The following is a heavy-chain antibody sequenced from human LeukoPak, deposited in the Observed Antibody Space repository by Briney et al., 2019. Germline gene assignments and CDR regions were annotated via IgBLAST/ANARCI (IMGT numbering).Heavy chain of an antibody. Sequence: PGGTLRLSCTASGFTFGDYAMSWVRQAPGKGLEWGGFIRSNGYGGTTEYAASVKGRFTISRDDSKSIAYLQMNSLKTEDTSVYHCTRDVSSSGWLNAFDIWGQGTMVTVSS. J-gene: IGHJ3*02. CDR1: GFTFGDYA. CDR2: IRSNGYGGTT. CDR3: TRDVSSSGWLNAFDI. V-gene: IGHV3-49*04. D-gene: IGHD6-19*01.